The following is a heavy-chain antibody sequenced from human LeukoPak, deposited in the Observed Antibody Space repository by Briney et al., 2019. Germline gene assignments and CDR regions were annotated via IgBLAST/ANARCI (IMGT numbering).Heavy chain of an antibody. J-gene: IGHJ1*01. CDR3: ARGGHIVVVTAIDAEYFQH. CDR1: GFTFSSYG. Sequence: PGGSLRLSCAASGFTFSSYGMHWVRQAPGKGLEWVAVISYDGSNKYYADSVKGRFTISRDNSKNTLYLQMNSLRAEDTAVYYCARGGHIVVVTAIDAEYFQHWGQGTLVTVSS. D-gene: IGHD2-21*02. CDR2: ISYDGSNK. V-gene: IGHV3-30*03.